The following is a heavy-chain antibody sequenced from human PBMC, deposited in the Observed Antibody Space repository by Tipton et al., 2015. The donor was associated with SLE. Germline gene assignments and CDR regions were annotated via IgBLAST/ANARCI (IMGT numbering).Heavy chain of an antibody. Sequence: TLSLTCAVYGGSFSGYYWSWIRQPPGKGLGWIGEINHSGSTNYNPSLKSRVTISVDTSKNQFSLKLSSVTAADTAVYYCAREKPGYYYYMDVWGKGTTVTVSS. CDR1: GGSFSGYY. CDR3: AREKPGYYYYMDV. CDR2: INHSGST. V-gene: IGHV4-34*01. J-gene: IGHJ6*03.